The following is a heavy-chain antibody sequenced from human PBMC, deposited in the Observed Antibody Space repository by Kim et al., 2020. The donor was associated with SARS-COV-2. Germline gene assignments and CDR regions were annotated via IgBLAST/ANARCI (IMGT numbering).Heavy chain of an antibody. D-gene: IGHD4-17*01. CDR3: ARDPYGDYEGSTFDY. CDR2: INAGNGNT. Sequence: ASVKVSCKASGYTFTSYAMHWVRQAPGQRLEWMGWINAGNGNTKYSQKFQGRVTITSDTSASTAYMELSSLRSEDTAVYYCARDPYGDYEGSTFDYWGQGTLVTVSS. V-gene: IGHV1-3*01. J-gene: IGHJ4*02. CDR1: GYTFTSYA.